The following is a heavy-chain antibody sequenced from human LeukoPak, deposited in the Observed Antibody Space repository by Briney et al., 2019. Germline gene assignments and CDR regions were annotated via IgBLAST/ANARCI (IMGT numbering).Heavy chain of an antibody. V-gene: IGHV3-21*01. Sequence: GGSLRLSCAASGFTFSSYSMNWVRQAPGKGLEWVSSISSSSSYIYYADSVKGRFTISRDNAKDSLYLQMNSLRAEDTAVYYCAREDLTVTTSLDYWGQGTLVTVSS. D-gene: IGHD4-17*01. CDR1: GFTFSSYS. CDR2: ISSSSSYI. J-gene: IGHJ4*02. CDR3: AREDLTVTTSLDY.